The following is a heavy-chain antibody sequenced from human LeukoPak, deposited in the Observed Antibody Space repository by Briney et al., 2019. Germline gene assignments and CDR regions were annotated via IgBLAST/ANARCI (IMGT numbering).Heavy chain of an antibody. CDR3: ARGYYYDSSGYVGY. CDR1: GYTFTSYG. D-gene: IGHD3-22*01. CDR2: ISAYNGST. V-gene: IGHV1-18*01. Sequence: ASVKVSCKASGYTFTSYGISWVRQAPGQGLEWMGWISAYNGSTNYAQKLQGRVTMTTDTSTSTAYMELRSLRSDDTAVYYCARGYYYDSSGYVGYWGQGTLVTVSS. J-gene: IGHJ4*02.